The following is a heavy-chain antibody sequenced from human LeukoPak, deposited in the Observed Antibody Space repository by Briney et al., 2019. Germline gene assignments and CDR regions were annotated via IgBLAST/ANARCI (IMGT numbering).Heavy chain of an antibody. Sequence: SETLSLTCTVSDYSINSGYYWGWIRQPPGKGLEWIGSIYHSGSTYYNPSLKSRVTISVDTSKNQFSLKLSSVTAADTAVYYCARDRPPILLSEADYFDYWGQGTLVTVSS. V-gene: IGHV4-38-2*02. CDR3: ARDRPPILLSEADYFDY. CDR2: IYHSGST. D-gene: IGHD3-10*01. CDR1: DYSINSGYY. J-gene: IGHJ4*02.